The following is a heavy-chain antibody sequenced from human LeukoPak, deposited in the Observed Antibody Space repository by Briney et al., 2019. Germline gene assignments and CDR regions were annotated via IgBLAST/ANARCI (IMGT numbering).Heavy chain of an antibody. J-gene: IGHJ4*02. CDR3: ARDKNYYDSSGYYAGFDY. Sequence: SETLSLTCTVSGGSISSYYWSWIRQPPGKGLEWIGSIYYSGSTYYNPSLKSRVTISVDTSKNQFSLKLSSVTAADTAVYYCARDKNYYDSSGYYAGFDYWGQGTLVTVSS. V-gene: IGHV4-39*07. D-gene: IGHD3-22*01. CDR2: IYYSGST. CDR1: GGSISSYY.